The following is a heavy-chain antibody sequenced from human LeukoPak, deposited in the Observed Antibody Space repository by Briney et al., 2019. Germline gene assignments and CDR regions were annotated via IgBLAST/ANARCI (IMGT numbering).Heavy chain of an antibody. Sequence: SETLSLTCTVSGGSISSSSYYWGWIRQPPGKGLEWIGCIYYSGSTYYNPSLKSRVTISVDTSKNQFSLKLNSVTAANTAVYYCASRYFCSSTRCYTFDYWGRGTLVTVSS. CDR2: IYYSGST. CDR1: GGSISSSSYY. CDR3: ASRYFCSSTRCYTFDY. D-gene: IGHD2-2*02. V-gene: IGHV4-39*07. J-gene: IGHJ4*02.